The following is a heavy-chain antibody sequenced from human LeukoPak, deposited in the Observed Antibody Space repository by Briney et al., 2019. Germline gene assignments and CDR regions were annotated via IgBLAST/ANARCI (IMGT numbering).Heavy chain of an antibody. D-gene: IGHD5-24*01. Sequence: TSETLSLTCTVSGGSINSSDYYWGWIRRPPGKGLEWIGSIYHSGSMYASLKSRVTISVDTSKNQFSLKMSSVTAADTAVYYCARHATSSTSGPPYDYWGQGTLVTVSS. V-gene: IGHV4-39*01. CDR3: ARHATSSTSGPPYDY. J-gene: IGHJ4*02. CDR1: GGSINSSDYY. CDR2: IYHSGSM.